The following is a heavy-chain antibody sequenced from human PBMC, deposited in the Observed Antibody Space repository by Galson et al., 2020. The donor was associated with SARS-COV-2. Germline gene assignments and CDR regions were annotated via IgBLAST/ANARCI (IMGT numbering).Heavy chain of an antibody. CDR3: ARMARGVEAGGSDF. Sequence: ETLSLTCAVSGGSISNANWWSWVRQPPGKGLEWIGEIYHSGEINYNPSLMSRVTISVDKPKNQFSLRLNSVTAADTAVYYCARMARGVEAGGSDFWSPGTLVTVSS. CDR2: IYHSGEI. CDR1: GGSISNANW. D-gene: IGHD6-13*01. J-gene: IGHJ4*02. V-gene: IGHV4-4*02.